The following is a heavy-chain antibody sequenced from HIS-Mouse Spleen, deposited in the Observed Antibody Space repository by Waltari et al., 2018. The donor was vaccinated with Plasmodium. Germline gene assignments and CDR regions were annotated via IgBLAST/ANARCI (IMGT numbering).Heavy chain of an antibody. CDR2: INHSGRT. J-gene: IGHJ4*02. CDR3: ASSGSGSYYY. Sequence: QVQLQQWGAGLLKPSETPSLTCAVYGGSFSGYYWRWVRKPPGKGLEWIGEINHSGRTNYNPSLKSRVTISVDTSKNQFSLKLSSVTAADTAVYYCASSGSGSYYYWGQGTLVTVSS. V-gene: IGHV4-34*01. D-gene: IGHD3-10*01. CDR1: GGSFSGYY.